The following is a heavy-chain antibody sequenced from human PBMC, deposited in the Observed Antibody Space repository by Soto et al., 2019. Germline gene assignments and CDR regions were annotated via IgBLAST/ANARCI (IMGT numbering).Heavy chain of an antibody. CDR2: ISGSGGST. Sequence: EVQLLESGGGLVQPGGSLRLSCAASGFTFSSYAMSWVRQAPGKGLEWVSAISGSGGSTYYAGSVKGRFTISRDNSKNTLYLQMNSLRAEDTAVYYCAKALRYFDWLLWDVWGQGTTVTVSS. D-gene: IGHD3-9*01. CDR1: GFTFSSYA. V-gene: IGHV3-23*01. CDR3: AKALRYFDWLLWDV. J-gene: IGHJ6*02.